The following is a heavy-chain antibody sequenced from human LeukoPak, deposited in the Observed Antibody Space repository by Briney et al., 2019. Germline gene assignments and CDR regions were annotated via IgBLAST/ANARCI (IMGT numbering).Heavy chain of an antibody. D-gene: IGHD3-3*01. J-gene: IGHJ6*02. CDR3: ARDVYYDFWSGYSYGMDV. V-gene: IGHV4-31*03. CDR1: GGSISSGGYY. CDR2: IYYSGST. Sequence: SETLSLTCTVSGGSISSGGYYWSWIRQHPGKGLEWIGYIYYSGSTYYNPSLKSRVTISVDTSKNQFSLKLSSVTAADTAVYYCARDVYYDFWSGYSYGMDVWGQGTTVTVSS.